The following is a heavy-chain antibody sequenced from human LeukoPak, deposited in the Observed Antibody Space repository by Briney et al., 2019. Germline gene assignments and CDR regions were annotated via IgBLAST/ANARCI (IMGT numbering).Heavy chain of an antibody. D-gene: IGHD2-2*01. V-gene: IGHV3-21*01. CDR2: ISSSSSYI. J-gene: IGHJ4*02. Sequence: GGSLRLFCAASGFTFSSYSMNWVRQAPGKGLEWVSSISSSSSYIYYADSVKGRFTISRDNAKNSLYLQMNSLRAEDTAVYYCARDLWPDIVVVPAAFDYWGQGTLVTVSS. CDR1: GFTFSSYS. CDR3: ARDLWPDIVVVPAAFDY.